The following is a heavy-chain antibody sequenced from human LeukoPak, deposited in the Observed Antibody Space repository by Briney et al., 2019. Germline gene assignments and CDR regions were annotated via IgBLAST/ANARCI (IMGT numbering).Heavy chain of an antibody. CDR1: GFTVSSSY. V-gene: IGHV3-66*02. CDR2: IYSGGNT. CDR3: AMMFWSALAFDI. Sequence: GGSLRLSCAASGFTVSSSYMSWVRQAPGKWLEWVSVIYSGGNTYYADSVKGRFIISRDNSKNTLYLQMNSLRPEDTAMYYCAMMFWSALAFDIWGQGTMVTVSS. J-gene: IGHJ3*02. D-gene: IGHD3-10*02.